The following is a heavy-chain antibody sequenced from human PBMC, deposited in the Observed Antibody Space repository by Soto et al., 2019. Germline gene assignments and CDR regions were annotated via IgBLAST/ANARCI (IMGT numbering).Heavy chain of an antibody. V-gene: IGHV4-39*01. Sequence: SQTLSLTRPVSGGSICSSSSYWCRIRQPPGKGLEWIGSIYNSGSTYYTPSLKSRVTISVDTSKNQFSLKLSSVTAADTAVYYCARLARFLQGSPGPYYCGMDAWGLGNTVTDS. J-gene: IGHJ6*02. CDR3: ARLARFLQGSPGPYYCGMDA. CDR1: GGSICSSSSY. D-gene: IGHD3-3*01. CDR2: IYNSGST.